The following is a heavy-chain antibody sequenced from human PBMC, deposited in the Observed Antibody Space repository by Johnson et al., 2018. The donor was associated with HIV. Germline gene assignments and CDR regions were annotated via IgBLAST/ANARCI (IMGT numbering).Heavy chain of an antibody. CDR2: ISYDGTNK. CDR1: GFTFSSYA. Sequence: QMLLVESGGGVVQTGRSLRLSCAASGFTFSSYAMHWVRQAPGKGLEWVAIISYDGTNKYYADSLRGRFTISRDNSKNTLYLQMNSLRAEDTAVYYCARGGRVYDSSGYYAFDIWGQGTMVTVSS. J-gene: IGHJ3*02. V-gene: IGHV3-30-3*01. D-gene: IGHD3-22*01. CDR3: ARGGRVYDSSGYYAFDI.